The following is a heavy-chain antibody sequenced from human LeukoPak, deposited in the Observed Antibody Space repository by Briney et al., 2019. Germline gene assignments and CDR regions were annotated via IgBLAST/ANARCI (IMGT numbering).Heavy chain of an antibody. CDR2: IYSGGST. J-gene: IGHJ4*02. CDR1: GFTVSSNY. V-gene: IGHV3-53*01. Sequence: GGSLRLSCAASGFTVSSNYMSWVRQAPGKGPEWVSVIYSGGSTYYADSVKGRFTIFRDNSKNTLYLQMNSLRAEDTAVYYCARLSPVYSEIDYWGQGTLVTVSS. CDR3: ARLSPVYSEIDY. D-gene: IGHD2-15*01.